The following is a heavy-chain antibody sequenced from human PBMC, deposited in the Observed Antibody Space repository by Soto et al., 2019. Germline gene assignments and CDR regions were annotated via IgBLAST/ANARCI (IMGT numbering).Heavy chain of an antibody. J-gene: IGHJ4*02. CDR2: ISYDGSNK. CDR1: GFTFSSYG. D-gene: IGHD1-26*01. V-gene: IGHV3-30*18. CDR3: AKDLGSYYSPALDY. Sequence: GGSLRLSCAASGFTFSSYGMHWVRQAPGKGLEWVAVISYDGSNKYYADSVKGRFTISRDNSKNTLYLQMNSLRAEDTAVYYCAKDLGSYYSPALDYWGQGTLVTVSS.